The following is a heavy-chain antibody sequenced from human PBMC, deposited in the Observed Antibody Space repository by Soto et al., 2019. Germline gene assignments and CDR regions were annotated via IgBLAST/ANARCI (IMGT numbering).Heavy chain of an antibody. Sequence: QVQLVESGGGVVQPGRSLRLSCAASGFTFSYHALNWVRQAPSKGLEWVAVISYDGDNKYIAEAVKGRLTISRDNPKNTVSLQMNSLRTEDTAMYFCARGTTTSAFSVMDVWGQGTTVTVSS. CDR1: GFTFSYHA. J-gene: IGHJ6*02. V-gene: IGHV3-30-3*01. CDR2: ISYDGDNK. D-gene: IGHD1-1*01. CDR3: ARGTTTSAFSVMDV.